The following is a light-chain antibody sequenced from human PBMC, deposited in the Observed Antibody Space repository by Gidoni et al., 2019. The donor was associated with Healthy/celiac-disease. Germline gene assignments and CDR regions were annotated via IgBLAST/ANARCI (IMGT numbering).Light chain of an antibody. V-gene: IGLV1-51*01. J-gene: IGLJ3*02. CDR3: GTLDSSLSAWV. CDR2: DNN. CDR1: SSNIGNNY. Sequence: QSVLTQPPSVSAAPGQKVTISCSGRSSNIGNNYVSWYQQLPGTAPKLLIYDNNKRPSGIPDRFSGSKSGTSATLGITGLQTGDEADYYCGTLDSSLSAWVFGGGTKLTVL.